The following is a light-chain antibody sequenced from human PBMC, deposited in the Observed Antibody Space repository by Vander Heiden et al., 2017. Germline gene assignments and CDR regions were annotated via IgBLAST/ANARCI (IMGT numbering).Light chain of an antibody. V-gene: IGKV1-5*03. CDR2: KAS. CDR1: QSIGSW. CDR3: QQYDTYLWT. J-gene: IGKJ1*01. Sequence: DIQMTQSLSTLSASVGDRVTITCRASQSIGSWVAWYQQKPGKAPKLLIYKASNLESGVPSRFSGSGSATEFTLTISSLQPDDPATYFCQQYDTYLWTFGQGTKVEFK.